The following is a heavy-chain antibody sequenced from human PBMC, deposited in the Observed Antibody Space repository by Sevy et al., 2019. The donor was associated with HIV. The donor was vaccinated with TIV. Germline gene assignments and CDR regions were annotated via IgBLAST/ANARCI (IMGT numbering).Heavy chain of an antibody. D-gene: IGHD4-17*01. V-gene: IGHV3-7*05. Sequence: GSLRLSCAASGFTFSSYWMSWVRQAPGKGPEWVAYINPDWRQKSYVDSVKGRFTISRDNAKNSLYPQMNSLRAEDTAVYYCARAGPLGDLHHFDYWGQGTLVTVSS. CDR3: ARAGPLGDLHHFDY. J-gene: IGHJ4*02. CDR2: INPDWRQK. CDR1: GFTFSSYW.